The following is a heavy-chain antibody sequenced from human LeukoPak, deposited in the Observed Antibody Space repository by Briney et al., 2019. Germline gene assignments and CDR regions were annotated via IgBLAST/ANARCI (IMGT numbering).Heavy chain of an antibody. J-gene: IGHJ5*02. CDR1: GGSISSGSYY. D-gene: IGHD2-15*01. Sequence: RASETLSLTCIVSGGSISSGSYYWSWIRQPAGMGLEWIGRIYTSGSTNYNPSLKSRVTISVDTSKNQFSLKLSSVTAADTAVYYCARGPHIYCSGGSCYSLSWFDPWGQGTLVTVFS. V-gene: IGHV4-61*02. CDR3: ARGPHIYCSGGSCYSLSWFDP. CDR2: IYTSGST.